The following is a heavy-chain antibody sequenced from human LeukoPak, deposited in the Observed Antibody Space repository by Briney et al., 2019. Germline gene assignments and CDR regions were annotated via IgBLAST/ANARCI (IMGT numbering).Heavy chain of an antibody. D-gene: IGHD3-10*01. CDR1: GITLSDYW. CDR2: INSDGSST. J-gene: IGHJ4*02. CDR3: ARDLRGSDAYYFDY. Sequence: GGPLRLSCAVSGITLSDYWMHWVRQTPGKRLVWVSGINSDGSSTTYADSVKGRFTISRDITKNTLYLQMNTLRVEDTAVYYCARDLRGSDAYYFDYWGQGTLVTVSS. V-gene: IGHV3-74*03.